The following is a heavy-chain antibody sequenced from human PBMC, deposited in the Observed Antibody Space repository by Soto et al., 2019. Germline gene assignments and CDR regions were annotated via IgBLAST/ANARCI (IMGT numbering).Heavy chain of an antibody. V-gene: IGHV3-23*01. CDR3: AHPRGYGVFDAYDI. D-gene: IGHD4-17*01. CDR2: ISGSGDNT. J-gene: IGHJ3*02. Sequence: GGSLRLSCVASGFTFSTYAMSWVRQSPGKGLEWVSAISGSGDNTYSADSVRGRFTISRDNSINTLYLQMNNLGNEDTAVYYCAHPRGYGVFDAYDIWGQGTMVTVSS. CDR1: GFTFSTYA.